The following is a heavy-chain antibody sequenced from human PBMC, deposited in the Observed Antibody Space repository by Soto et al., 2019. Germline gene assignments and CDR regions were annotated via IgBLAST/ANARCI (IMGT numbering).Heavy chain of an antibody. D-gene: IGHD5-18*01. J-gene: IGHJ4*02. CDR1: GGSISSTTYY. CDR3: ARHPTALVTGGFDY. CDR2: VSYSGST. Sequence: ETLCLSGPVSGGSISSTTYYWGWIREPPGKGLEWIGSVSYSGSTYYSPSLKSRVTISVDTAKNQFSVKLSSVTAADTSVYYSARHPTALVTGGFDYLGQGAPVTVSS. V-gene: IGHV4-39*01.